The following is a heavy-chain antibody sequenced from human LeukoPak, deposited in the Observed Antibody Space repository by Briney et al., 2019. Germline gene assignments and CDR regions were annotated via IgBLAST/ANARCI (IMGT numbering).Heavy chain of an antibody. D-gene: IGHD3-16*01. V-gene: IGHV4-59*01. CDR1: GGSISNYY. CDR2: IYYSGST. J-gene: IGHJ6*03. CDR3: ARGGGMGYYYYYMDV. Sequence: SETLSLTCTVSGGSISNYYWSWIRQPPGKGLEWIGYIYYSGSTNYNPSLKSRVTISVDTSKNQFSLKLNSVTAADTAVYYCARGGGMGYYYYYMDVWGKGTTVTISS.